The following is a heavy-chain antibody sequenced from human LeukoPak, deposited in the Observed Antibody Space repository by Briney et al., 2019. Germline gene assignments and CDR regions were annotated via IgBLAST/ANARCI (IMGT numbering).Heavy chain of an antibody. Sequence: GGSLRLSCAASGFTFSSYSMRWVRQAPGKGLEWVSPISGSGGSIYYADSVKGRFTISRGNSKNTLYLKLNSLRAEDTAVYYCAKDKSYDDSSGYYYWFDPWGQGTLVTVSS. J-gene: IGHJ5*02. CDR1: GFTFSSYS. CDR3: AKDKSYDDSSGYYYWFDP. CDR2: ISGSGGSI. D-gene: IGHD3-22*01. V-gene: IGHV3-23*01.